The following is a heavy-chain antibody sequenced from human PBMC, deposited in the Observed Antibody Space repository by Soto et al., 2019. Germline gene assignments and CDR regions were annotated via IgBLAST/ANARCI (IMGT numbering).Heavy chain of an antibody. Sequence: EVQLVESGGGLVQPGGSLRLSCEASGLTFSSYWMSWVRQAPGKGLEWVAIIKEDGTEIYYVDSVKSRFTISTDNAKNSLYLQMNSLRAEATVVYDCARDGDGYDRVAFDIWGQGTMVTVSS. CDR3: ARDGDGYDRVAFDI. D-gene: IGHD5-12*01. CDR1: GLTFSSYW. J-gene: IGHJ3*02. V-gene: IGHV3-7*04. CDR2: IKEDGTEI.